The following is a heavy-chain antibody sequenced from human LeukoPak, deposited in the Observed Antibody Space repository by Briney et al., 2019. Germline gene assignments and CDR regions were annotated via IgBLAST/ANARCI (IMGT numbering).Heavy chain of an antibody. D-gene: IGHD3-22*01. V-gene: IGHV3-30*04. CDR1: GFTFSSYA. J-gene: IGHJ4*02. CDR2: ISYDGSNK. Sequence: PGGSLRLSCAASGFTFSSYAMHWVRQAPGKGLEWVAVISYDGSNKYYADSVKGRFTISRDNSKNTLYLQMDSLRAEDTAVYYCARDSGPYYYDSRGYHYWGQGTLVTVSS. CDR3: ARDSGPYYYDSRGYHY.